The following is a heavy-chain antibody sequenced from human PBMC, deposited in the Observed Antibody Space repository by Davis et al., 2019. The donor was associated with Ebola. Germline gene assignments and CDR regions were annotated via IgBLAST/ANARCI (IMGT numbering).Heavy chain of an antibody. V-gene: IGHV1-18*04. CDR2: ISGFNTNT. CDR3: ARAPNYDVLTGTSSYYFDY. J-gene: IGHJ4*02. D-gene: IGHD3-9*01. Sequence: ASVKVSCKSSGYTFTSYGLVWVRQAPGLGLEWMGWISGFNTNTNFAQKSQGRVTVSKDPFTNTAYMDLRSLTSDDTAIYYCARAPNYDVLTGTSSYYFDYWGQGTLVTVSS. CDR1: GYTFTSYG.